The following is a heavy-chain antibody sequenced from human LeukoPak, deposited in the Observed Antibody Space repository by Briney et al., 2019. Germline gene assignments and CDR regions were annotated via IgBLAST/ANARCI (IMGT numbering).Heavy chain of an antibody. D-gene: IGHD3-22*01. Sequence: GGSLRLSCAASKFTFSSYAMNWVRQASGKGLEWVSGISGSGGSTYYADSVKGRFTISRDNSKNTVYLQMNSLRAEDTALYHCARRDSSGYYYYDYWGQGTLVTVSS. V-gene: IGHV3-23*01. CDR3: ARRDSSGYYYYDY. CDR2: ISGSGGST. CDR1: KFTFSSYA. J-gene: IGHJ4*02.